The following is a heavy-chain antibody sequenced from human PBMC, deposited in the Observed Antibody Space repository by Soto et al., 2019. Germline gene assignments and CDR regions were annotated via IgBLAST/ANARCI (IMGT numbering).Heavy chain of an antibody. Sequence: VHLVESGGGVVQPGRSLRLSCAASGFTFSSYGMHWVRQAPGKGLEWVAVIWYDGSNKYYADSVKGGFTISRDNSKNTLYLQMNSLRAEDTAVYYCARGAPQYSSGWSGGLDVWGQGTTVTVSS. V-gene: IGHV3-33*01. J-gene: IGHJ6*02. D-gene: IGHD6-19*01. CDR1: GFTFSSYG. CDR2: IWYDGSNK. CDR3: ARGAPQYSSGWSGGLDV.